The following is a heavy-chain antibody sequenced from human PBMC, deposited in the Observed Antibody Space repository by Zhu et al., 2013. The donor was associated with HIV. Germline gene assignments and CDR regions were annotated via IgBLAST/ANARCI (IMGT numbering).Heavy chain of an antibody. CDR3: ARGAHPTMIVVVDTGGWFDP. D-gene: IGHD3-22*01. Sequence: QVQLVQSGAEVKKPGSSVKVSCKASGGTFSSYAISWVRQAPGQGLEWMGGIIPIFGTANYAQKFQGRVTITADESTSTAYMELSSLRSEDTAVYYCARGAHPTMIVVVDTGGWFDPWGQGTLVTVSS. J-gene: IGHJ5*02. V-gene: IGHV1-69*01. CDR1: GGTFSSYA. CDR2: IIPIFGTA.